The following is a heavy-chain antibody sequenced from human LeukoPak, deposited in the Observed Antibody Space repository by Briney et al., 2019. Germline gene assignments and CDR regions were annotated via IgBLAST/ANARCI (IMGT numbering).Heavy chain of an antibody. Sequence: SVKVSCKASGYTFTGYYMHWVRQAPGQGLEWMGGIIPIFGTANYAQKFQGRVTITADESTSTAYMELSSLRSEDTAVYYCARTEQYSYGQGYFDYWGQGTLVTVSS. V-gene: IGHV1-69*13. CDR1: GYTFTGYY. CDR2: IIPIFGTA. J-gene: IGHJ4*02. D-gene: IGHD5-18*01. CDR3: ARTEQYSYGQGYFDY.